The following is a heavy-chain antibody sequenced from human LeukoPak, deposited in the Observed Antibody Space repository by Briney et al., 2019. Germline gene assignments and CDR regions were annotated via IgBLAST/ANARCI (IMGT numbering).Heavy chain of an antibody. CDR2: IYYSGST. J-gene: IGHJ3*02. Sequence: SQTLSLTCTVSGGSISSGGYYWSWIRQHPGKGLEWIGYIYYSGSTYYNPSLKSLVTISVDTSKNQFSLKLSSVTAADTAVYYCARTRLMVRGPNGAFDIWGQGTMVTVSS. D-gene: IGHD3-10*01. CDR1: GGSISSGGYY. CDR3: ARTRLMVRGPNGAFDI. V-gene: IGHV4-31*01.